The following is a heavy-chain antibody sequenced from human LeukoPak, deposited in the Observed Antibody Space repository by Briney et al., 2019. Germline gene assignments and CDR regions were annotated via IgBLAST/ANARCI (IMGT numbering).Heavy chain of an antibody. Sequence: GGSLRLSCAASGFTFSSYSMNWVRQAPGKGLEWVSYISSSSSTIYYADSVKGRFTISRDNAKNSLYLQMNSLRAEDTAVYYCARTGSGSSFDPWGQGTLVTVSS. CDR2: ISSSSSTI. CDR1: GFTFSSYS. D-gene: IGHD3-10*01. CDR3: ARTGSGSSFDP. J-gene: IGHJ5*02. V-gene: IGHV3-48*04.